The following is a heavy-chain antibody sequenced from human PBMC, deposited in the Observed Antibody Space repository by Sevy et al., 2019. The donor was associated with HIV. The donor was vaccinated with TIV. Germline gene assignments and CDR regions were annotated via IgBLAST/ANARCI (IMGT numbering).Heavy chain of an antibody. V-gene: IGHV3-7*01. CDR1: GFSFRSYW. CDR2: IKLDGDEK. Sequence: GGSLRLSCTASGFSFRSYWMTWVRQAPGMGLEWVANIKLDGDEKYYVESLKGRFTISRDNVKNSLYLTMNKLRAEDTAVYYCARDSKGGLDVWGQGTTVTVSS. CDR3: ARDSKGGLDV. D-gene: IGHD4-4*01. J-gene: IGHJ6*02.